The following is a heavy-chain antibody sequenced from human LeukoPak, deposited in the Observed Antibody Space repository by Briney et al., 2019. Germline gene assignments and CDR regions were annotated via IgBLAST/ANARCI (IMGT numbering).Heavy chain of an antibody. CDR3: ARDERYCSGGSCYSGRWFDP. Sequence: ALVKASCKASGGTFSSYAISWVRQAPGQGLEWMGWISAYNGNTNYAQKLQGRVTMTTDTSTSTAYMELRSLRSDDTAVYYCARDERYCSGGSCYSGRWFDPWGQGTLVTVSS. J-gene: IGHJ5*02. CDR1: GGTFSSYA. D-gene: IGHD2-15*01. CDR2: ISAYNGNT. V-gene: IGHV1-18*01.